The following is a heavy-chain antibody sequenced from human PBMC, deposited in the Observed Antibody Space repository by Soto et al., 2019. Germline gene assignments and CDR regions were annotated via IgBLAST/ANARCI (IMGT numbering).Heavy chain of an antibody. D-gene: IGHD3-16*01. V-gene: IGHV3-43*02. J-gene: IGHJ6*02. CDR1: GFTFDDYA. CDR2: ISGDGGST. Sequence: GGSLRLSCAASGFTFDDYAMHWVRQAPGKGLEWVSLISGDGGSTYYADSVKGRFTISRDNSKNSLYLQMNSLRTEDNALYYCAKDGEYDSYYYYYNGIDVWGQGTTVTVSS. CDR3: AKDGEYDSYYYYYNGIDV.